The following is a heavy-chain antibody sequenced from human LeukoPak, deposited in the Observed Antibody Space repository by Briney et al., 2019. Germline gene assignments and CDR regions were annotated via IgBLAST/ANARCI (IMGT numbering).Heavy chain of an antibody. CDR1: GYTFTGYY. D-gene: IGHD4-11*01. Sequence: ASVKVSCKASGYTFTGYYMHWVRQAPGQGLEWMGWINPNSGGTNYAQKFQGRVTMTRDTSISTAYMELSRLRSEDTAVYYCAREGLTVRYLDYWGQGTLVTVSS. CDR3: AREGLTVRYLDY. J-gene: IGHJ4*02. CDR2: INPNSGGT. V-gene: IGHV1-2*02.